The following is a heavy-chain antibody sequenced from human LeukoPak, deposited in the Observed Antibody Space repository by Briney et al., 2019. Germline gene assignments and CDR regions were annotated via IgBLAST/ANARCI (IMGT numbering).Heavy chain of an antibody. CDR2: IYPGDSDT. J-gene: IGHJ4*02. CDR3: ARHPGYGSSTSCYGYYFDY. Sequence: KSGESLKFPCKGSGYSFTSYWIGWVRQMPGKGLEWMGIIYPGDSDTRYSPSFQGQVTISADKSISTAYLQWSSLKASDTAMYDCARHPGYGSSTSCYGYYFDYWGQGTLVTVSS. D-gene: IGHD2-2*03. V-gene: IGHV5-51*01. CDR1: GYSFTSYW.